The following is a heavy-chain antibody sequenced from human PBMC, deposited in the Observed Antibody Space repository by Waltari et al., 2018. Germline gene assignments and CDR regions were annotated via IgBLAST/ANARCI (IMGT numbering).Heavy chain of an antibody. V-gene: IGHV3-74*03. D-gene: IGHD2-15*01. J-gene: IGHJ3*01. CDR3: ARAGLLGAFDV. CDR1: GFTFSRSW. CDR2: INNDGSST. Sequence: EVQLVESGGGLVQPGGSLRLSCAASGFTFSRSWIHWVRQFPGKGLIWLSRINNDGSSTVYADSVKGRFTISRDDAKNTVSLQMNNLSAEDTALYYCARAGLLGAFDVWGQGTMVTVSS.